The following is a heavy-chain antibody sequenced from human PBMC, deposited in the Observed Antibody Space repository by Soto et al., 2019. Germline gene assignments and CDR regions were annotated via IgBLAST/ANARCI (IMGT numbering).Heavy chain of an antibody. Sequence: QVELVQSGAEVKKPGSSVKVSCKASGVTFSSYAINWVRQAPGQGLEWIGGIIPIIDTTNYAQKFQGRVKVTADESTRTTYMELSRLRSEDTAVYYCVRGRDGHNSYYVDHWGPGTQVAVSS. D-gene: IGHD2-15*01. CDR1: GVTFSSYA. J-gene: IGHJ4*02. CDR3: VRGRDGHNSYYVDH. CDR2: IIPIIDTT. V-gene: IGHV1-69*01.